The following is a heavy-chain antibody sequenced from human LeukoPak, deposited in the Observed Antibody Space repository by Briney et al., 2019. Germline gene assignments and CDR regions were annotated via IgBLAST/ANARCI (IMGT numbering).Heavy chain of an antibody. Sequence: GGSLRLSCAVSGFTFSNYLMHWVPQAPGKGRRWVSRINSDGSSTNYADSVKGRFTISRDNTKNTLYLQMNSLSAEDTAVYFCTRVGRPIYDYWGQGTLVTVSS. J-gene: IGHJ4*02. CDR3: TRVGRPIYDY. CDR2: INSDGSST. CDR1: GFTFSNYL. V-gene: IGHV3-74*01. D-gene: IGHD3-10*01.